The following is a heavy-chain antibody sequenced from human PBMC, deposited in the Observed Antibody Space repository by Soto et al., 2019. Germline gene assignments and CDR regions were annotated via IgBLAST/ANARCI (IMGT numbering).Heavy chain of an antibody. D-gene: IGHD3-16*01. CDR3: TSDQGGECERPYFDY. CDR2: ITSKTDGGTT. J-gene: IGHJ4*02. Sequence: EVQLVESGGGLVTPGESLRLSCAASGFTFSNAWMSWVRQAPGKGLEWVGRITSKTDGGTTDYAAPVKGRFTISRDDSKNTLYLQMSSLKTEDTAVYYCTSDQGGECERPYFDYWGQGTLVTVS. V-gene: IGHV3-15*07. CDR1: GFTFSNAW.